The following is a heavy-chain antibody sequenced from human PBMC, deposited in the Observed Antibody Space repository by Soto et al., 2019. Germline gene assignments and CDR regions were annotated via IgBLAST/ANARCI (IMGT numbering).Heavy chain of an antibody. CDR3: ARGGRLRHFDY. Sequence: QVQLVESGGGVVQPGRSLRLSCAASGFTFSSYALHWVRQAPGKGLEWVAVISYDGSNKYYAESVKGRFTISRDNAKNTRYLQMNSLRAEDTAVYYWARGGRLRHFDYWGQGTLVTVSS. D-gene: IGHD5-12*01. CDR2: ISYDGSNK. CDR1: GFTFSSYA. V-gene: IGHV3-30-3*01. J-gene: IGHJ4*02.